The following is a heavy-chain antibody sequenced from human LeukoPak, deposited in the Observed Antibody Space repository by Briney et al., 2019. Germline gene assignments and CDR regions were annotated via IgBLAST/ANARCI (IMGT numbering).Heavy chain of an antibody. CDR3: ASGKRAGDLR. CDR1: EFTFSSHA. V-gene: IGHV3-23*01. Sequence: GGSLRLSCAVSEFTFSSHAMTWVRQAPGKGLEWVSALYARGGNTYYSDSVKGRFTISRDNAKNTLYLQMNSLRAEDTAVYYCASGKRAGDLRWGQGTLVTVSS. D-gene: IGHD7-27*01. J-gene: IGHJ4*02. CDR2: LYARGGNT.